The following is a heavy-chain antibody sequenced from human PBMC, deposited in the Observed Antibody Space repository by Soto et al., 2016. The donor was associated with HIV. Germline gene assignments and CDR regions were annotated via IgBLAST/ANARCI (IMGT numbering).Heavy chain of an antibody. CDR2: IIHSGST. CDR3: ARGMLRGVMTKYYYGLDV. Sequence: QVQLQQWGAGLLKPSETLSLTCAVYGGSLSNYYWSWIRQVPGKGLEWIGEIIHSGSTNYNPSLKSRATMSIDKSKNQFSLKVSAVTAADTAVYYCARGMLRGVMTKYYYGLDVWGQGTTVTVSS. CDR1: GGSLSNYY. V-gene: IGHV4-34*02. D-gene: IGHD3-10*01. J-gene: IGHJ6*02.